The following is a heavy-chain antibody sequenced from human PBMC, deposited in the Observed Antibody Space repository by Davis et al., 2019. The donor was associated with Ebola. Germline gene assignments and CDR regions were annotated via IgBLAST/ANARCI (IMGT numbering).Heavy chain of an antibody. V-gene: IGHV1-69*13. CDR3: ARDPDYFYDGSGRYHGGY. D-gene: IGHD3-22*01. CDR2: IIPVVGTP. J-gene: IGHJ4*02. CDR1: GYTFTAYY. Sequence: SSVTVSCKASGYTFTAYYIHWVRQAPGQGLEWMGGIIPVVGTPNYVQKFQGRLTIMADESTGTAYMELSGLTSEDTAVYYCARDPDYFYDGSGRYHGGYWGQGTLVTVSS.